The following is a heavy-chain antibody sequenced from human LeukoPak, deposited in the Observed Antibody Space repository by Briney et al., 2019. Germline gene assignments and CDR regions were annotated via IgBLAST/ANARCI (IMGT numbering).Heavy chain of an antibody. CDR1: GFTFSTYW. V-gene: IGHV3-7*01. D-gene: IGHD3-9*01. Sequence: GGSLRLSCAASGFTFSTYWMTWVRQAPGKGLEWVANIKQDGSEKYYVDSVRGRFTISRDNAKNSLYLQMNSLRAEDTAVYYCARVDRILTGYYQPYFFDYWGQGALVTVSS. CDR2: IKQDGSEK. CDR3: ARVDRILTGYYQPYFFDY. J-gene: IGHJ4*02.